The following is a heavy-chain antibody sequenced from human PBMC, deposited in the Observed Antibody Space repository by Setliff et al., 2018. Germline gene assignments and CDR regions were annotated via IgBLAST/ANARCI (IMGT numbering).Heavy chain of an antibody. CDR1: DFSVSSVYY. V-gene: IGHV4-38-2*01. D-gene: IGHD1-1*01. J-gene: IGHJ4*02. CDR3: ARTGTYRYFDY. Sequence: SETLSLTCAVSDFSVSSVYYWGWIRQPPGKGLEWIANVYYSGSTYYNPSLASRLTISVDTAKNQFSLKLTSVTAADTAVYYCARTGTYRYFDYWGQGTRVTVSS. CDR2: VYYSGST.